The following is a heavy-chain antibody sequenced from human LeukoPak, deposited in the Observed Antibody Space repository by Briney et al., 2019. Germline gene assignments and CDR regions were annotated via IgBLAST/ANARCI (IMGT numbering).Heavy chain of an antibody. CDR2: IKPDGSEK. CDR3: ASGDWNSSEYYFDY. Sequence: PGGSLRLSCAASGVTFSTHWMSWVRQAPGKGLQWVANIKPDGSEKFYVHSVKGRFTISRDNAKNSLYLQLNGLRAEDTALYYCASGDWNSSEYYFDYWGQGTLVTVSS. CDR1: GVTFSTHW. D-gene: IGHD1/OR15-1a*01. J-gene: IGHJ4*02. V-gene: IGHV3-7*01.